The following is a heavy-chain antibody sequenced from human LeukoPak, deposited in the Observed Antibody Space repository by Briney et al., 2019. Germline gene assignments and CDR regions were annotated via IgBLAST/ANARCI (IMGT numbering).Heavy chain of an antibody. J-gene: IGHJ4*02. Sequence: VSLITDISDTTYYADSVKGRFTISRDNSKNTLYLQMNSLRAEDTALYYCAKHGRATPDYWGQGTLVTVSS. D-gene: IGHD5-12*01. CDR3: AKHGRATPDY. CDR2: ITDISDTT. V-gene: IGHV3-23*01.